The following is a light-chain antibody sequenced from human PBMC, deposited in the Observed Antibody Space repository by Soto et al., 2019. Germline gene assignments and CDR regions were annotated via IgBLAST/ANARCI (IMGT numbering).Light chain of an antibody. CDR3: QSYDSSLSGVG. CDR2: GII. V-gene: IGLV2-14*01. Sequence: QSVLTQPASVSGSPGQSITISCTGTSSDVGGDNDVPWYQQHPGKAPKLIIYGIINRPSGVPNRFSGSKSGTTVSLAITGLQAEDEADYHCQSYDSSLSGVGFGGGTQLTVL. J-gene: IGLJ2*01. CDR1: SSDVGGDND.